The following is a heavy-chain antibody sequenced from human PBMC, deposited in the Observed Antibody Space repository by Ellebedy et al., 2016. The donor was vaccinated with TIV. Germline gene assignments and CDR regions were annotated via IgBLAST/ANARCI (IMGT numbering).Heavy chain of an antibody. D-gene: IGHD3-3*01. J-gene: IGHJ4*02. Sequence: GESLKISCSASRFTFSGYAMSWVRQAPGQGLEWVSAISDSGGYTYYADSVKGSFTISRDNSKNTLYLQMNSLRADDTAVYYCAKDSYHNFWNALFDSWGQGTLVTVSS. CDR2: ISDSGGYT. V-gene: IGHV3-23*01. CDR3: AKDSYHNFWNALFDS. CDR1: RFTFSGYA.